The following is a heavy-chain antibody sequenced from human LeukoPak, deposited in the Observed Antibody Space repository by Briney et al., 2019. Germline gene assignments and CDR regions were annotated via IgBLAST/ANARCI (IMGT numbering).Heavy chain of an antibody. Sequence: GGTLRLSCAASGFTFSSYGMSWVRQAPGKGLEWVSSISASGGSTYYADSVQGRFTISRDNSKNTLYLQMNSLRAEDTAVYYCASSAYCGGDCSKYYFDYWGQGTLVTVSS. CDR2: ISASGGST. J-gene: IGHJ4*02. D-gene: IGHD2-21*02. CDR3: ASSAYCGGDCSKYYFDY. CDR1: GFTFSSYG. V-gene: IGHV3-23*01.